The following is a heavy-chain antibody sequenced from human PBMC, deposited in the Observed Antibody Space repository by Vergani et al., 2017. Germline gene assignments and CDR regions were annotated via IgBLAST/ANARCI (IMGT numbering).Heavy chain of an antibody. CDR2: IRGSGGST. D-gene: IGHD5-12*01. CDR3: AKANPRNSGYDYLYYYHAMDV. CDR1: GFTFNHYA. J-gene: IGHJ6*02. Sequence: EVQLLESGGDLVQPGGSLRLSCAASGFTFNHYAMNWVRQAPGKGLEWVSGIRGSGGSTYYAGSLKGRFTISRDSSKNTLYLQMNSLSTGDTAVYYCAKANPRNSGYDYLYYYHAMDVWGQGTTVTVSS. V-gene: IGHV3-23*01.